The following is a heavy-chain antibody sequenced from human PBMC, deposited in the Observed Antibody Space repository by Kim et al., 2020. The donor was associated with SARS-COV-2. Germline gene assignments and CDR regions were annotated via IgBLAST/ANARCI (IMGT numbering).Heavy chain of an antibody. V-gene: IGHV1-2*02. CDR1: GYSFTDYY. CDR3: ARAFAYCRGGSCYP. D-gene: IGHD2-15*01. CDR2: INPNSGGT. J-gene: IGHJ5*02. Sequence: ASVKVSCKASGYSFTDYYVHWVRQAPGQGLEWMGWINPNSGGTKYAQKFQGRVTMTTDTSISTAYMELSSLRPDDTAVYFCARAFAYCRGGSCYPWGPG.